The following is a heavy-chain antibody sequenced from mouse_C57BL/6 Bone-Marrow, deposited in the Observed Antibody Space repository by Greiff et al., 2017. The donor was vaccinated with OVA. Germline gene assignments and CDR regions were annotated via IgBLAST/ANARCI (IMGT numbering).Heavy chain of an antibody. Sequence: QVQLQQSGAELVRPGTSVKVSCKASGYAFTNYLIEWVKQRPGKGLEWIGVINPGSGGTNYNEKFKGKATLTADKSSSTAYMQLSSLTSEDSAVYFCAREGGFDDWGQGTTLTVSS. V-gene: IGHV1-54*01. CDR1: GYAFTNYL. CDR2: INPGSGGT. J-gene: IGHJ2*01. CDR3: AREGGFDD.